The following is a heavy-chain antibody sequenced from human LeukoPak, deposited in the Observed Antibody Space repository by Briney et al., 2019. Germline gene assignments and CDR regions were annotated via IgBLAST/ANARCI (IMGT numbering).Heavy chain of an antibody. CDR1: GYSISSGYY. V-gene: IGHV4-38-2*02. CDR2: IYHSGIT. J-gene: IGHJ4*02. Sequence: TASETLSLTCTVSGYSISSGYYWGWIRQPPGQGLEWIGSIYHSGITYYNPSLKSRVTISIDTSKNQFSLKLSSVTAADTAVYYCAREGEWLRSSLDYWGQGTLVTVSS. CDR3: AREGEWLRSSLDY. D-gene: IGHD5-12*01.